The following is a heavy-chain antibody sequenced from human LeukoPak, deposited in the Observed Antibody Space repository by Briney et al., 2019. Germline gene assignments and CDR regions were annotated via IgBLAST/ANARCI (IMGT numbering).Heavy chain of an antibody. CDR1: GGSISSRPYY. CDR3: ARVAENA. CDR2: ISYSGTT. J-gene: IGHJ5*02. Sequence: PSETLSLTCTVSGGSISSRPYYWGWVRQPPGKGLEWIGTISYSGTTYYSPSLKSRVTISLDTSKNQFSLKLSSVTAADTAIYYCARVAENAWGQGTLVTVSS. V-gene: IGHV4-39*07.